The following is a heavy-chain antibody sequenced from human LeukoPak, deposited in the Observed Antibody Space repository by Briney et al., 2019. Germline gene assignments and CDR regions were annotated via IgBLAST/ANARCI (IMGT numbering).Heavy chain of an antibody. CDR3: AREVMAKRRAFDI. Sequence: GGSLRLSCAASGFTASRNYISCVRQAPGKGLEWVSVIYSDDRTYYADSVKGRFTISRHTSKKTLYLQMNSLRAEDTAVYYCAREVMAKRRAFDIWGQGTVVTVSS. CDR1: GFTASRNY. V-gene: IGHV3-53*04. J-gene: IGHJ3*02. CDR2: IYSDDRT. D-gene: IGHD2-8*01.